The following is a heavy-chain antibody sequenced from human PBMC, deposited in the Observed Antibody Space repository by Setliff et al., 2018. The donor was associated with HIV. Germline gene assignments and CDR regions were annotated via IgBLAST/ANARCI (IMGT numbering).Heavy chain of an antibody. V-gene: IGHV3-33*08. J-gene: IGHJ4*02. Sequence: PGGSLRLSCAASGFTFSNYGIHWVRQAPGKGLEWVALIWYDGSNKQYADSVKGRFTMSRDNAKNSLYLQMNSLRAEDTAVYYCARAGVYYDSSGYCIDYWGQGTLVTVSS. CDR1: GFTFSNYG. CDR2: IWYDGSNK. D-gene: IGHD3-22*01. CDR3: ARAGVYYDSSGYCIDY.